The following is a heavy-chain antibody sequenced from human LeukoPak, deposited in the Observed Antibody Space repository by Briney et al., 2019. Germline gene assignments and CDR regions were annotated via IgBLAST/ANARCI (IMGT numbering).Heavy chain of an antibody. V-gene: IGHV1-8*01. CDR3: ARGVGYCSGGSCYSARWFDP. D-gene: IGHD2-15*01. CDR1: GYTFTSYD. CDR2: MNPNSGNT. J-gene: IGHJ5*02. Sequence: GASVKVSCKASGYTFTSYDINWVRQATGQGLEWMGWMNPNSGNTGYAQKFQGRVTMTRNTSISTAYTELSSLRSEDTAVYYCARGVGYCSGGSCYSARWFDPWGQGTLVTVSS.